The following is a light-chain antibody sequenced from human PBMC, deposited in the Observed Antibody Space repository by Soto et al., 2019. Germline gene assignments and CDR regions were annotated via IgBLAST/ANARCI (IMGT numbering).Light chain of an antibody. J-gene: IGKJ2*01. V-gene: IGKV1-6*01. CDR1: QCIRND. CDR3: LQDYNYPYT. Sequence: AIQMTQSPSALSAAVGDRVTITSRAIQCIRNDLGWYQQKPGKAPKLLIYAASSLQSGVPSRFSGTGSATDFTLTISSLQHEDFATYYCLQDYNYPYTFGQGTKVDIK. CDR2: AAS.